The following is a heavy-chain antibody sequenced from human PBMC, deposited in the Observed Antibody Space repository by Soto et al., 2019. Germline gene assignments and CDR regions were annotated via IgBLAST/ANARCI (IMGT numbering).Heavy chain of an antibody. J-gene: IGHJ4*02. CDR1: GGSISSSSYY. CDR3: ARRHSGIAARRGPFDF. Sequence: SETLSLTCTVSGGSISSSSYYWGWIRQPPGKGLEWIGSIYYSGSTYYNPSLKSRVTISVDTSKNQFSLRLSSVTAADTAVYYCARRHSGIAARRGPFDFWGQGTLVTVSS. CDR2: IYYSGST. D-gene: IGHD6-6*01. V-gene: IGHV4-39*01.